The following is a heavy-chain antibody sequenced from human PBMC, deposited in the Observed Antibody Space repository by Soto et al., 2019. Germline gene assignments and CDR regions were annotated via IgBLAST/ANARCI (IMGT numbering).Heavy chain of an antibody. CDR3: ALLLWSAQAHYYYYMDV. V-gene: IGHV1-69*02. D-gene: IGHD2-2*01. Sequence: GASVKVSCKASGGTFSSYTISWVRQAPGQGLGWMGRIIPILGIANYAQKFQGRVTITADKSTSTAYMELSSLRSEDTAVYYCALLLWSAQAHYYYYMDVWGKGTTVTVSS. CDR1: GGTFSSYT. CDR2: IIPILGIA. J-gene: IGHJ6*03.